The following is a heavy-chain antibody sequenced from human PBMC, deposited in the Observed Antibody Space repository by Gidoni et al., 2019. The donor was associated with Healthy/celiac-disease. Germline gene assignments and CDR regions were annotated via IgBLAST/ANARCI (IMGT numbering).Heavy chain of an antibody. V-gene: IGHV3-21*01. J-gene: IGHJ6*02. CDR3: VSTATTHYYYYYGMDV. D-gene: IGHD1-1*01. Sequence: EVQLVESGGGLVKPGGSLRLSCAASGFTFSSYSMNWVRQAPGKGLEWVSSISSSSSYIYYADSVKGRFTISRDNAKNSLYLQMNSLRAEDTAVYYCVSTATTHYYYYYGMDVWGQGTTVTVSS. CDR1: GFTFSSYS. CDR2: ISSSSSYI.